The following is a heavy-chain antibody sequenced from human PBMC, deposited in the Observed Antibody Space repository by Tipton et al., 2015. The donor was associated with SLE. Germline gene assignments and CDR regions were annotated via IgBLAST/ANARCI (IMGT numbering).Heavy chain of an antibody. Sequence: TLSLTCTVSGGSISRYHWSWIRQLPGKGLDWIGYIYTSGSTNYNPYHKSRVTISVDTSKNQCSLKLSSVTAADTAVYYCARKDSSGPGAFDIWGQGTMVTVFS. CDR2: IYTSGST. CDR1: GGSISRYH. D-gene: IGHD6-19*01. V-gene: IGHV4-4*08. J-gene: IGHJ3*02. CDR3: ARKDSSGPGAFDI.